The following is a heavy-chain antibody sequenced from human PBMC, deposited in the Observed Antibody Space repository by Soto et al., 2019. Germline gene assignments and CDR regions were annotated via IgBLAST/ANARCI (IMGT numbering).Heavy chain of an antibody. Sequence: SETLSLTCAVYGGSFSGYYWSWIRQPPGKGLEWIGEINHSGSTNYNPSPKSRVTISVDTSKNQFSLKLSSVTAADTAVYYCARTFYCSGGSCYSFGRHYYYYYMDVWGKGTTVTVSS. CDR2: INHSGST. V-gene: IGHV4-34*01. J-gene: IGHJ6*03. CDR3: ARTFYCSGGSCYSFGRHYYYYYMDV. CDR1: GGSFSGYY. D-gene: IGHD2-15*01.